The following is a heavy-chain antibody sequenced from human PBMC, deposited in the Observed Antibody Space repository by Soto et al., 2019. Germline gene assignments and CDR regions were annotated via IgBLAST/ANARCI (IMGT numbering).Heavy chain of an antibody. CDR1: VGSISSGGYS. Sequence: QLQLQESGSGLVKPSQTLSLTCAVSVGSISSGGYSWSWIRQPPGKGLEWIGYIYHSGSTYYNPSLKSRVTISVDRSKNQFSLKLSSVPAADTAVYYCASAGGLGAVAAAYWGQGTLVTVSS. CDR2: IYHSGST. CDR3: ASAGGLGAVAAAY. J-gene: IGHJ4*02. D-gene: IGHD6-19*01. V-gene: IGHV4-30-2*01.